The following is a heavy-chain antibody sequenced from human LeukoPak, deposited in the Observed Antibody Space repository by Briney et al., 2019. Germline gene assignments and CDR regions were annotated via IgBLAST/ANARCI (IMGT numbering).Heavy chain of an antibody. CDR2: IYYSGST. V-gene: IGHV4-61*03. CDR1: GGSVSSGSYY. Sequence: SETLSLTCTVSGGSVSSGSYYWSWIRQPPGEGLEWIGYIYYSGSTNYNPSLKSRVTISIDTSKNYFSLKLNSVIAADTAVYYCARDRPGSYWYFDLWGRGTLLTVSS. CDR3: ARDRPGSYWYFDL. J-gene: IGHJ2*01. D-gene: IGHD3-10*01.